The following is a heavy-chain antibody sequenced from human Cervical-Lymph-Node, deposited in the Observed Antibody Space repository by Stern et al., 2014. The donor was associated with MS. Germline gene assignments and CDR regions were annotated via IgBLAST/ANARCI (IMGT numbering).Heavy chain of an antibody. CDR1: GYTFTSYD. Sequence: QVQLVQSGAEVKKPGASVKVSCKASGYTFTSYDINWVRQATGQGLEWMGWMHPNSGNTGYAQKFQGRVTMTRNTSISTAYMELSSLRSEDTAVYYCARVSQLVSYYYYYGMDVWGQGTTVTVSS. CDR2: MHPNSGNT. V-gene: IGHV1-8*01. D-gene: IGHD6-13*01. J-gene: IGHJ6*02. CDR3: ARVSQLVSYYYYYGMDV.